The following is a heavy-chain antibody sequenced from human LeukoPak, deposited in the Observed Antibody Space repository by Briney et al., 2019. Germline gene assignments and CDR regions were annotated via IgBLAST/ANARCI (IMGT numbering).Heavy chain of an antibody. D-gene: IGHD5-18*01. CDR2: IKQDGSEK. Sequence: GGSLRLSCAASGFTFISYWMSWVRQAPGKGLEWVANIKQDGSEKYYVDSVKGRFTISRDNAKNSLYLQMNSLRAEDTAVYYCARDPDTAMVFDYWGQGTLVTVSS. V-gene: IGHV3-7*01. CDR3: ARDPDTAMVFDY. CDR1: GFTFISYW. J-gene: IGHJ4*02.